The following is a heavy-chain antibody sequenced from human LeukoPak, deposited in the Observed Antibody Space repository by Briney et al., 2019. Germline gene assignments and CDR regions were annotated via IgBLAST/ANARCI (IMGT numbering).Heavy chain of an antibody. CDR1: GFIFSSYT. V-gene: IGHV3-21*01. D-gene: IGHD5-18*01. CDR3: ARRRGYSYGYDYFDY. J-gene: IGHJ4*02. Sequence: GGSLRLSCAASGFIFSSYTMNWVRQAPGKGLEWVSSISSSSTYIYYADSVKGRFTISRDNAKNSLYLQMNSLRAEDTSVYYCARRRGYSYGYDYFDYWGQGTLVTVSS. CDR2: ISSSSTYI.